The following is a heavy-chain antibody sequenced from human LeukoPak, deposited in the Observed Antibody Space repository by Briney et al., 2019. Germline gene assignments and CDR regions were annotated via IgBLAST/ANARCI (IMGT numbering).Heavy chain of an antibody. CDR3: ARGRERLRDLFDY. CDR2: INHSGST. J-gene: IGHJ4*02. Sequence: PSETLSLTCAVYGGSFSGYYWSWIRQPPGKGLEWIGEINHSGSTNYNPSLKSRVTISVDTSKNQFSLKLSSVTAADTAVYYCARGRERLRDLFDYWGQGTLVTVSS. D-gene: IGHD6-25*01. V-gene: IGHV4-34*01. CDR1: GGSFSGYY.